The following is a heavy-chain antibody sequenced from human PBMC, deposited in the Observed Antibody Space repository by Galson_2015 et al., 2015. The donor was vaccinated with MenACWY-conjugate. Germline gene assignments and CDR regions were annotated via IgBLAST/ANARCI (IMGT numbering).Heavy chain of an antibody. CDR3: AKANSGGICTSGWACWFDP. V-gene: IGHV3-23*01. Sequence: SLRLSCAASGFTFSTYWMSWVRQAPGKGLEWVSSIGGSGTTYYADSVKGRFTISRDNSKNMMYLQMNSLRAEDTAIYYCAKANSGGICTSGWACWFDPWGQGSLVIVSS. CDR2: IGGSGTT. CDR1: GFTFSTYW. J-gene: IGHJ5*02. D-gene: IGHD2-15*01.